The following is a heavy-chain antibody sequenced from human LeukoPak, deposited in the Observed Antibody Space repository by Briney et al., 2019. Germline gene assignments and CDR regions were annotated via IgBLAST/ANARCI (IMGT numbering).Heavy chain of an antibody. CDR2: MGGSDSVT. CDR3: ARANGGADS. J-gene: IGHJ4*02. Sequence: PGGSLRLSCAASGFTFSSYAMSWVRQAPGKGLEWVSGMGGSDSVTYYADSVKGRFTISRDNGKNTLYLQMNSLRAEDTALYYCARANGGADSWGQGTLVTVSS. CDR1: GFTFSSYA. V-gene: IGHV3-23*01. D-gene: IGHD3-10*01.